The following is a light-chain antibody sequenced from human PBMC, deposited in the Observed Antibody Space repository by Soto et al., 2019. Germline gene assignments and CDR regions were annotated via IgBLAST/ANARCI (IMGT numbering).Light chain of an antibody. CDR2: EVI. CDR3: SSYAGICVYV. J-gene: IGLJ1*01. Sequence: QSVLTQVASVSGSPGQSITISCTGTSSDVGTFNLVSWYQQHPGKAPRLMIYEVIKRPSGVSNRFSGSKSGNTASLTISGLQAEDCTDYSCSSYAGICVYVVGTGTKVTV. CDR1: SSDVGTFNL. V-gene: IGLV2-23*02.